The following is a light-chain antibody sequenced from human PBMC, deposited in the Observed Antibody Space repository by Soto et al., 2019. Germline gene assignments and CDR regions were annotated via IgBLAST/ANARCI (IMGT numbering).Light chain of an antibody. CDR3: SCFTSRSTLV. V-gene: IGLV2-14*01. Sequence: QSALTQPASVSGSPGQSITISCTGTSSDVGVYNFVSWYQQHPGKVPKLLIYEVSNRPSGVSNRFSGSKSGNTASLTISGLQAEDEADYYCSCFTSRSTLVFGGGTKVTVL. CDR1: SSDVGVYNF. J-gene: IGLJ2*01. CDR2: EVS.